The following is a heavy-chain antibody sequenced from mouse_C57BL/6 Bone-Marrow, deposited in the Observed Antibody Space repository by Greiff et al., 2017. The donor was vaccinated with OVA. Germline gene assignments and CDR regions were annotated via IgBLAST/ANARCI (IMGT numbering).Heavy chain of an antibody. D-gene: IGHD1-1*01. J-gene: IGHJ3*01. V-gene: IGHV14-4*01. CDR2: IDPENGDT. CDR1: GFNIKDDY. Sequence: EVQLQQSGAELVRPGASVKLSCTASGFNIKDDYMHWVKQRPEQGLEWIGWIDPENGDTASASKFQGKATITADTSSNTAYLQLSSLTSEDTAVYYCTTVVAKSFAYWGQGTLVTVSA. CDR3: TTVVAKSFAY.